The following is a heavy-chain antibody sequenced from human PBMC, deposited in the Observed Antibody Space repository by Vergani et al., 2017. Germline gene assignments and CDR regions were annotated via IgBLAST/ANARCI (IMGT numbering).Heavy chain of an antibody. Sequence: QVQLQESGPGLVKPSQTLSLTCTVSGGSISSGDYYWTWIRQPPGKGLEWIGYIYYSWSTYYNPSLKSRVTISVDTSKNQFSLKLSSVTAADTAVYYCARRMYYYDSSGYGRDYGMDVWGQGTTVTVSS. CDR1: GGSISSGDYY. CDR2: IYYSWST. V-gene: IGHV4-30-4*08. D-gene: IGHD3-22*01. CDR3: ARRMYYYDSSGYGRDYGMDV. J-gene: IGHJ6*02.